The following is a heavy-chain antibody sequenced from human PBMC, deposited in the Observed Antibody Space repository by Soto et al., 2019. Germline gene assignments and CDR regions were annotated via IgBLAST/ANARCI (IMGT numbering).Heavy chain of an antibody. CDR1: GIAFSASG. CDR3: ARDRGVLDLAH. CDR2: IWSYGSSR. J-gene: IGHJ4*02. V-gene: IGHV3-33*01. D-gene: IGHD2-8*01. Sequence: QVQLVESGGGVVQPGKSLTLSCAASGIAFSASGMHWVRQAPGKGLEWVAMIWSYGSSRYYADSVKGRFTISRDNSQNTLFLQMDSLRVEDTALYYCARDRGVLDLAHWGQGPLVTVSS.